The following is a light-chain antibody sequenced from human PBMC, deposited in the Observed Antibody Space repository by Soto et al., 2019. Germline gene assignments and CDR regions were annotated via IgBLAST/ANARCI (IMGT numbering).Light chain of an antibody. CDR3: AAWHDSLYGVV. CDR1: SSNIGTKT. CDR2: SNN. V-gene: IGLV1-44*01. Sequence: QSVLTQPPSASGTPGQRVTISCSGSSSNIGTKTVSWYQQLPGTAPKLLIYSNNQRPSGVPDRFSGSKSGTSASLAITGLQSEDEGDFYCAAWHDSLYGVVFGGGTQLTVL. J-gene: IGLJ2*01.